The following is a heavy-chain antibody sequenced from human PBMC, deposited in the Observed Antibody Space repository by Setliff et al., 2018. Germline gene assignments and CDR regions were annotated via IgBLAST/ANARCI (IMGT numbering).Heavy chain of an antibody. J-gene: IGHJ4*02. V-gene: IGHV4-34*01. CDR1: GGTFSDYY. Sequence: SETLSLTCAAYGGTFSDYYWGWIRQAPGKGLEWIGSTSYSGSTYYNPFLESRVTISVDTSKNQFSLKLRSVTAADTAVYYCARGGTFRYFDFWGQGAPVTVSS. CDR3: ARGGTFRYFDF. CDR2: TSYSGST.